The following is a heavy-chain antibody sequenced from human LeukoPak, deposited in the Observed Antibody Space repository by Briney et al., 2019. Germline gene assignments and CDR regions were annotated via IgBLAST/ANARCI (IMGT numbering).Heavy chain of an antibody. Sequence: SETLSLTCTVSGDSISRNDYYWGWIRQPPGKGLEWIGTIYCSGSAYYSPSLKSRVTISVDTSKTQFSLKLSSVTAADTAVYYCARAHSWLRFLYYYMDVWGEGTTVTVSS. D-gene: IGHD5-12*01. CDR3: ARAHSWLRFLYYYMDV. CDR2: IYCSGSA. J-gene: IGHJ6*03. CDR1: GDSISRNDYY. V-gene: IGHV4-39*07.